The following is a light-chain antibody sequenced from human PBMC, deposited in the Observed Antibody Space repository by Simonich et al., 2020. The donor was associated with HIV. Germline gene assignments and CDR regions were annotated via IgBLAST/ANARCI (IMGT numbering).Light chain of an antibody. CDR3: QQYYSTPLT. CDR2: WAS. CDR1: PRVLNSTNNKNY. Sequence: DIVMTQSPDSWAGSLGEGATINRNSSPRVLNSTNNKNYLAWYKQKPGQPPKLLIYWASTREFGVPDRFSGSGSGTDFTLTISSLQAEDVAVYYCQQYYSTPLTFGGGTKVEIK. J-gene: IGKJ4*01. V-gene: IGKV4-1*01.